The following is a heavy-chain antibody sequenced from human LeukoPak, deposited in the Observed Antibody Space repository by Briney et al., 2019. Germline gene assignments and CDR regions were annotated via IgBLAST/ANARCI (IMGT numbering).Heavy chain of an antibody. CDR3: ARILKTGGFSGYDYALDI. J-gene: IGHJ3*02. D-gene: IGHD5-12*01. CDR1: GGPIGSSL. CDR2: ISDSGSP. Sequence: SETLSLTCTVSGGPIGSSLWSWIRQAPGKGLECIGSISDSGSPNYNPSLKSRVTMSVDTTKNQFSLKLRSVTSADTAVYYCARILKTGGFSGYDYALDIWGRGTVVTVSS. V-gene: IGHV4-59*01.